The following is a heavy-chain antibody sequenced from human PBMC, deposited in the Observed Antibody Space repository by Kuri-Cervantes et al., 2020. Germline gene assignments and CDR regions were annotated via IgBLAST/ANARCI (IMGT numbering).Heavy chain of an antibody. D-gene: IGHD3-22*01. Sequence: GESLKISCIASGFTFRSYAIHWVRQAPGKGLEWVAVVSKDENDKYYGDSVKGRFTISRDNSKNTLYLQMSSLRAEDTAVYYCAYITYYDSSGPKGGYYGMDVWGQGTTVTVSS. CDR2: VSKDENDK. CDR3: AYITYYDSSGPKGGYYGMDV. V-gene: IGHV3-30*15. CDR1: GFTFRSYA. J-gene: IGHJ6*02.